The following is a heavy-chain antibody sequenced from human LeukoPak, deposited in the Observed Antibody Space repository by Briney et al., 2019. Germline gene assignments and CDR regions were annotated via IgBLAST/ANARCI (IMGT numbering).Heavy chain of an antibody. CDR2: IYYSGST. CDR1: GGSISSYY. J-gene: IGHJ2*01. CDR3: ARGGLRYFDL. Sequence: SSETLSLTCTVSGGSISSYYWSWIRQPPGKGLEWIGYIYYSGSTNYNPSLKSRVTISVDTSKNQFSLELSSVTAADTAVHYCARGGLRYFDLWGRGTLVTVSS. V-gene: IGHV4-59*01.